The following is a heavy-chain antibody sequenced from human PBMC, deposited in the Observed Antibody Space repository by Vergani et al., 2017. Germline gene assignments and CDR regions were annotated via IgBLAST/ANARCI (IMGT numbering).Heavy chain of an antibody. V-gene: IGHV1-18*01. CDR1: GYTFTSYG. D-gene: IGHD5-12*01. CDR3: ARDLGDIVATTPGADYYDY. J-gene: IGHJ4*02. Sequence: QVQLVQSGAEVKKPGASVKVSCKASGYTFTSYGISWVRQAPGQGLEWMGWISAYNGNTNYAQKLQGRVTMTTDTSTSTGYMELRSLRSDDTAVYYCARDLGDIVATTPGADYYDYWGQGTLVTVSS. CDR2: ISAYNGNT.